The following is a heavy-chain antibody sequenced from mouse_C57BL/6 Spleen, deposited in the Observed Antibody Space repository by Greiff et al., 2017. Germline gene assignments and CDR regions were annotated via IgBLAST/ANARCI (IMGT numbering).Heavy chain of an antibody. CDR1: GFTFSDYY. J-gene: IGHJ4*01. CDR2: INYDGSST. CDR3: ARNHYYGSSDYAMDY. V-gene: IGHV5-16*01. Sequence: EVMLVESEGGLVQPGSSMKLSCTASGFTFSDYYMAWVRQVPEKGLEWVANINYDGSSTYYLDSLKSRFIISRDNAKNILYLQMSSLKSEDTATYYCARNHYYGSSDYAMDYWGQGTSVTVSS. D-gene: IGHD1-1*01.